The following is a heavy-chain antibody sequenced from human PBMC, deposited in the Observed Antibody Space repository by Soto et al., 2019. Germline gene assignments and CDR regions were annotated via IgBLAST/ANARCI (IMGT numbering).Heavy chain of an antibody. V-gene: IGHV3-9*01. CDR1: GFTFDDYA. CDR2: ISWDSGSI. D-gene: IGHD3-3*01. Sequence: EVQLVESGGGLVQPGRSLRLSCVASGFTFDDYAMHWVRQVPGKGLEWVAGISWDSGSIGYAGSVKGRCTISRDNAKNSLYLQMISLRTEDTALYYCVKKVTIFGVITHDAFDIWGQGTMVTVSS. J-gene: IGHJ3*02. CDR3: VKKVTIFGVITHDAFDI.